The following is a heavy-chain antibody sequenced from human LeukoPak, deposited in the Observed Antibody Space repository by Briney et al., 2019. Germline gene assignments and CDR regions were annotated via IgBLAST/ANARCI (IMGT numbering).Heavy chain of an antibody. V-gene: IGHV3-7*01. Sequence: GGSLRLSCAASGFTFSSYWMSWVRQAPGKGLEWVANIKQDGSEKHYVDSVKGRFTISRDNAKNSLFLQMNSLRAEDTAVYYCAREATTSSYSHYWGQGTLVTVSS. D-gene: IGHD5-12*01. CDR3: AREATTSSYSHY. CDR2: IKQDGSEK. CDR1: GFTFSSYW. J-gene: IGHJ4*02.